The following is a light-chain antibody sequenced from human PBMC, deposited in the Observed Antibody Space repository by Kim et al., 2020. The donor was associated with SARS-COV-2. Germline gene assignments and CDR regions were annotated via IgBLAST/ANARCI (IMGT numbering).Light chain of an antibody. CDR2: NAS. Sequence: ASVGARVTISCRASQSISSWLGWYQQKPGKAPNLLIYNASSLESGVPSRFSGSGSGTEFTLTISSLQPDDFATYYCQHYNSYPLTFGGGTKVDIK. J-gene: IGKJ4*01. CDR1: QSISSW. CDR3: QHYNSYPLT. V-gene: IGKV1-5*03.